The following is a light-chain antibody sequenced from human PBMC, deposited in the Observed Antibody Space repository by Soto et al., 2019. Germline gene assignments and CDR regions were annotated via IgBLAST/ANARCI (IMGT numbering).Light chain of an antibody. CDR1: SSDVGGYNY. J-gene: IGLJ1*01. CDR3: SSHTRGSTGV. V-gene: IGLV2-14*01. CDR2: DVN. Sequence: QSVLTQPASVSGSPGQSITISCTGTSSDVGGYNYVSWYQQHPGKAPKLMIYDVNNRPSGVSNRFSGSKSGNTASLTISGLQAEDEADYYCSSHTRGSTGVFGTGTKVTVL.